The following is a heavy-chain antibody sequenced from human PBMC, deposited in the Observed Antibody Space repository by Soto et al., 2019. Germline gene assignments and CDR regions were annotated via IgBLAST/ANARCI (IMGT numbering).Heavy chain of an antibody. CDR2: IWYDGSNK. CDR3: ARDPNLLIPYGMDV. D-gene: IGHD1-1*01. CDR1: GFTFSSYG. Sequence: PGGSLRLSCAASGFTFSSYGMHWVRQAPGKGLEWVAVIWYDGSNKYYADSVKGRFTISRDNSKNTLYLQMNSLRAEDTAVYYCARDPNLLIPYGMDVWGQGTT. V-gene: IGHV3-33*01. J-gene: IGHJ6*02.